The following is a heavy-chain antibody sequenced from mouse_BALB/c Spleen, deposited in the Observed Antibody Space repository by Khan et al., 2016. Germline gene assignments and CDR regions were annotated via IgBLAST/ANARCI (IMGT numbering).Heavy chain of an antibody. CDR3: EREGDYGDYYAMDY. CDR2: ISYDGSN. Sequence: EVQLQESGPGLVKPSQSLSLTCSVTGYSITSGYYWNWIRQFPGNKLEWMGYISYDGSNNYNPSLKNRISITRDTSKNQFFLKLNSVTTEDTATYYCEREGDYGDYYAMDYWGQGTSVTVSS. CDR1: GYSITSGYY. V-gene: IGHV3-6*02. J-gene: IGHJ4*01. D-gene: IGHD2-4*01.